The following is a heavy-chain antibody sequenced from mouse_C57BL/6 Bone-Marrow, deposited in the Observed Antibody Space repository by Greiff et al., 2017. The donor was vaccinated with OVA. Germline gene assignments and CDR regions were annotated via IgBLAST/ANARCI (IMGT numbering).Heavy chain of an antibody. J-gene: IGHJ3*01. CDR1: GYTFTDYY. CDR2: INPYNGGT. V-gene: IGHV1-19*01. Sequence: EVQLQQSGPVLVKPGASVKMSCKASGYTFTDYYMNWVKQSHGKSLEWIGVINPYNGGTSYNQKFKGKATLTVDKSSSTAYMELNSLTSEDSAVYYCARPIEGFAYWGQGTLVTVSA. CDR3: ARPIEGFAY.